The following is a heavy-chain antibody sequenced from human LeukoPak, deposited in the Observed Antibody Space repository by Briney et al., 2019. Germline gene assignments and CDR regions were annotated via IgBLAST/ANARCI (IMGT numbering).Heavy chain of an antibody. D-gene: IGHD4-17*01. J-gene: IGHJ4*02. V-gene: IGHV1-69*13. CDR1: GGTFSSYA. CDR3: ARPPIYGDYYYFDY. Sequence: ASVKVSCTASGGTFSSYAISWVRQAPGQGLEWVGGIIPIFGTANYAQKFQGRVTITADESTSTAYMELSSLRSEDTAVYYCARPPIYGDYYYFDYWGQGTLGTVSS. CDR2: IIPIFGTA.